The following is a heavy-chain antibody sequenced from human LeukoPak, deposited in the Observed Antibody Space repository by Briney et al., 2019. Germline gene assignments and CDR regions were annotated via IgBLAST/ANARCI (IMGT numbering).Heavy chain of an antibody. V-gene: IGHV3-23*01. D-gene: IGHD6-19*01. J-gene: IGHJ4*02. Sequence: GGSLRLSCAASGFTFSSYAMSWVRQAPGKGLEWVSAISGSGGSTYYADSVKGRFTISRDNSKNTLYLQMNSLRAEDTAVYYCARESSIAVAGTGGYFDHWGQGTLVTVSS. CDR2: ISGSGGST. CDR3: ARESSIAVAGTGGYFDH. CDR1: GFTFSSYA.